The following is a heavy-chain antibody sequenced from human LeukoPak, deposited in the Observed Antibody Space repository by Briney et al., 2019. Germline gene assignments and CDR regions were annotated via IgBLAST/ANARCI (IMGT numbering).Heavy chain of an antibody. CDR1: GFSFSGHW. CDR3: ARGPNSNWSGLDF. V-gene: IGHV3-74*01. Sequence: GGSLRLSCTASGFSFSGHWMHWARQLPGKGLVWVSRISPTGSTTSYADSVKGRFTVSRDNAKNTLYLQVNNLRAEDTAVYYCARGPNSNWSGLDFXGXGTLLTVSS. CDR2: ISPTGSTT. D-gene: IGHD6-6*01. J-gene: IGHJ4*02.